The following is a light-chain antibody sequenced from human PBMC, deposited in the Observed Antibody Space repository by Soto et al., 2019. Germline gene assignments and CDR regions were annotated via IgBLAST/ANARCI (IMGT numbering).Light chain of an antibody. Sequence: QSALTQPASVSGSPGQSITISCTGTSGDVGAYDYVSWYQQHPGKAPKLMIYDVSNRPSGVSNRFSGSKSGNTASLTISGLQPEDEADYYCSSYTTSNTRQIVFGTGTKVTVL. CDR1: SGDVGAYDY. J-gene: IGLJ1*01. CDR2: DVS. V-gene: IGLV2-14*01. CDR3: SSYTTSNTRQIV.